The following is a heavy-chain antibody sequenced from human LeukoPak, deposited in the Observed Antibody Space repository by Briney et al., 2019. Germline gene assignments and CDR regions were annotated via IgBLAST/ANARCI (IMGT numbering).Heavy chain of an antibody. CDR1: GDSVSSNSAA. D-gene: IGHD6-13*01. CDR3: ARDTYSSSWTPFDY. Sequence: SQTLSLTCAISGDSVSSNSAAWNRIRQSPSRGLEWLGRTYYRSKWYNDYAVSVKSRITINPDTSKNQFSLQLSSVTPEDTAVYYCARDTYSSSWTPFDYWGQGTLVTVSS. CDR2: TYYRSKWYN. J-gene: IGHJ4*02. V-gene: IGHV6-1*01.